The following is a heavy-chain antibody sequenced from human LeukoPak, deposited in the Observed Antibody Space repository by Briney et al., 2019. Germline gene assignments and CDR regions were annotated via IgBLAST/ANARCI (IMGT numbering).Heavy chain of an antibody. J-gene: IGHJ4*02. D-gene: IGHD5-18*01. CDR3: ARDPTQYSYGHYYFDY. CDR1: GYTFTSYY. V-gene: IGHV1-46*01. Sequence: ASVKVSCKASGYTFTSYYMHWVRQAPGQGLEWMGIINPSGGSTSYAQKFQGRVTMTRDMSTSTVYMELSSLRSEDTAVYYCARDPTQYSYGHYYFDYWGQGTLVTVSS. CDR2: INPSGGST.